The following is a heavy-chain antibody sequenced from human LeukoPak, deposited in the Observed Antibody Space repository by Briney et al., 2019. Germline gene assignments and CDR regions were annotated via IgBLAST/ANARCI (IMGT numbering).Heavy chain of an antibody. CDR2: IYYSGST. V-gene: IGHV4-61*01. CDR1: GGSFSSGSYY. Sequence: SETLSLTCTVSGGSFSSGSYYWSWIRQPPGKGLEWIGYIYYSGSTNYNPSLNSRVTISVDTSKNQFSLKLSSVTAADTAVYYCARVLCSGGSCYSFDYWGQGTLVTVSS. D-gene: IGHD2-15*01. J-gene: IGHJ4*02. CDR3: ARVLCSGGSCYSFDY.